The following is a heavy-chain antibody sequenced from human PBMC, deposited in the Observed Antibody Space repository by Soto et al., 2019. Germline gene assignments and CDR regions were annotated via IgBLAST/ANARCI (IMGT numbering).Heavy chain of an antibody. D-gene: IGHD3-3*01. V-gene: IGHV3-21*01. J-gene: IGHJ6*02. CDR1: GFPFLSYS. CDR3: ARSGSITIFGVVLACQYVYSGTDG. CDR2: ISSSSSYI. Sequence: GVSLRLSCAASGFPFLSYSMNWVRQAPGKGLEWVSSISSSSSYIYYADSVKGRFTISRDNAKNSLYLQMNSLRAEDTAVYYCARSGSITIFGVVLACQYVYSGTDGWGQEAKFTLSS.